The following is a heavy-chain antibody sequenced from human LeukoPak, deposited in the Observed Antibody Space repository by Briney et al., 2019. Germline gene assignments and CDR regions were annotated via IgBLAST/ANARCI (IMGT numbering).Heavy chain of an antibody. CDR2: IKQDGSEK. D-gene: IGHD6-19*01. V-gene: IGHV3-7*01. CDR3: ASSHIAVAVSDAFDI. Sequence: GGSLRLSCAASGFTFSDYYMSWVRQAPGKGLEWVANIKQDGSEKYYVDSVKGRFTISRDNAKNSLYLQMNSLRAEDTAVYYCASSHIAVAVSDAFDIWGQGTMVTVSS. J-gene: IGHJ3*02. CDR1: GFTFSDYY.